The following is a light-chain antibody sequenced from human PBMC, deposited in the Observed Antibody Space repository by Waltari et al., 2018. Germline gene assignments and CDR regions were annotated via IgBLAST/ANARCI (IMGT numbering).Light chain of an antibody. V-gene: IGKV1-5*03. J-gene: IGKJ4*01. CDR2: EAS. Sequence: DIRMTQSPSTLSASAGDRVIISCRASQSISKWLAWYQQKPGKAPKLLIYEASNLQSGVPSRFSCTGSGTDFTLTISSLQPDDFATYYCQQYNSYSLLTFGGGTKVEIK. CDR3: QQYNSYSLLT. CDR1: QSISKW.